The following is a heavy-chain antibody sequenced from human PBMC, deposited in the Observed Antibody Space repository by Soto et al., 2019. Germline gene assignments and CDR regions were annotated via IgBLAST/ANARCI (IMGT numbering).Heavy chain of an antibody. CDR3: ASSTMTTVTSRYYYYMDV. V-gene: IGHV3-48*01. D-gene: IGHD4-17*01. CDR2: ISSSSSTI. Sequence: GWSMRLSCTASGFTFSSYSMNLVRKAPGKGLEWVSYISSSSSTIYYADSVKGRFTISRDNAKNSLYLQMNSLRAEDTAVYYCASSTMTTVTSRYYYYMDVWGKGTTVTVSS. CDR1: GFTFSSYS. J-gene: IGHJ6*03.